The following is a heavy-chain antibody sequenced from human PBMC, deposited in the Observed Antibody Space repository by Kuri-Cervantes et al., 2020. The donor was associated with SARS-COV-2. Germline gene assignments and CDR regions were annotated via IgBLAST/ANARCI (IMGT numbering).Heavy chain of an antibody. D-gene: IGHD2-21*01. CDR1: DYSISSGYY. CDR3: ARQDPPIVVVGRGWFDP. V-gene: IGHV4-38-2*01. Sequence: SETLSLTCAVSDYSISSGYYWGWIRQPPGKGLEWIGSVYYGGGTYYNPSLKTRVAISVDTSKNQFSLKLSSVTAADTAVYYCARQDPPIVVVGRGWFDPWGQGTLVTVSS. J-gene: IGHJ5*02. CDR2: VYYGGGT.